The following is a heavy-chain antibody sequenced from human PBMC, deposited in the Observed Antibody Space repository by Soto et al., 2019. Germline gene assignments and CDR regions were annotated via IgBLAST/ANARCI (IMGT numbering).Heavy chain of an antibody. J-gene: IGHJ6*02. CDR1: GFTFSSYW. D-gene: IGHD3-22*01. CDR2: INQDGSEK. V-gene: IGHV3-7*01. Sequence: EVRLVESGGGLVQPGGSLTLSCAASGFTFSSYWMTWVRQAPGKGLEWVANINQDGSEKYYMDSMKGRFTISRDNAKNSLLLQLNSLRDEDTAVYYCARDRGRPDLRGTHDYDSSDLDYGMDVWGQGTTVTVSS. CDR3: ARDRGRPDLRGTHDYDSSDLDYGMDV.